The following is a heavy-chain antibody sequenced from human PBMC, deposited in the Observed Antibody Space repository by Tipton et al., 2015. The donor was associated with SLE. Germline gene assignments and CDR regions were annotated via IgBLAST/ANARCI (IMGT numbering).Heavy chain of an antibody. CDR3: ARDHIYGSSLGY. V-gene: IGHV4-39*07. CDR2: IYYSGST. Sequence: TLSLTCTVSGGSISSSSYYWGWTRQPPGKGLEWIGSIYYSGSTYYNPSLKSRVTISVDTSKNQFSLKLSSVTAADTAVYYCARDHIYGSSLGYWGQGTLVTVSS. J-gene: IGHJ4*02. D-gene: IGHD6-6*01. CDR1: GGSISSSSYY.